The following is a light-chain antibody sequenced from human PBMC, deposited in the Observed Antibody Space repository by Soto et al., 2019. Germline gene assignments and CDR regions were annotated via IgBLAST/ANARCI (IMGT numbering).Light chain of an antibody. CDR2: LNSDGSH. CDR3: HTWGTGIPWG. V-gene: IGLV4-69*01. Sequence: QPVLTQSPSASASLGASVKLTCTLSSGHSSYAIAWHQQQPEKGPRYLMKLNSDGSHSKGDGIPDRLSGSSSGAERYLTISSLQSEDEADYYCHTWGTGIPWGFGRGTKLTVL. CDR1: SGHSSYA. J-gene: IGLJ3*02.